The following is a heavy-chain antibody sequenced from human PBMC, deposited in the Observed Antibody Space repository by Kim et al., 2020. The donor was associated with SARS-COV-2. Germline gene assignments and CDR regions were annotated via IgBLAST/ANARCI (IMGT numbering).Heavy chain of an antibody. CDR3: AKDGGYGSGNYYYYGLDV. D-gene: IGHD3-10*01. V-gene: IGHV3-23*01. J-gene: IGHJ6*02. CDR2: ISGSGGST. CDR1: RFTFSSYA. Sequence: GGSLRLSCAASRFTFSSYAMSWVRQAPGKGLEWVSAISGSGGSTYYTDSVKGRFTISRDNSKNTLYLQMNSLRAEDTAVYYCAKDGGYGSGNYYYYGLDVWGQGTTVTVSS.